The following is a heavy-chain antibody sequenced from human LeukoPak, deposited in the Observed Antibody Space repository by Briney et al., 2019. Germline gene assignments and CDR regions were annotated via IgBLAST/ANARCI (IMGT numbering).Heavy chain of an antibody. Sequence: SETLSLTCTVSGYSISSGYYWGWIRQPPGKGLEWIGSIYHSGSTYYNPSLKSRVTISVDTSKNQFSLKLSSVTAADTAVYYCAISRLRFLEWLLYGGYYMDVWGKGTTVTVSS. CDR2: IYHSGST. CDR1: GYSISSGYY. D-gene: IGHD3-3*01. J-gene: IGHJ6*03. V-gene: IGHV4-38-2*02. CDR3: AISRLRFLEWLLYGGYYMDV.